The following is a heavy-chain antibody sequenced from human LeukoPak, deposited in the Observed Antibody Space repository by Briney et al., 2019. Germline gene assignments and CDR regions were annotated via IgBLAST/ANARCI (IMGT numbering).Heavy chain of an antibody. J-gene: IGHJ3*02. V-gene: IGHV3-7*03. Sequence: GGSLRLSCTGSGFTFSSHWMSWVRQAPGRGLEWVANIKEDGSETYYLDSVKGRFTISRDNSKNTLYLQMNSLRAEDTAVYYCAREGIAVAIDAFDIWGQGTMVTVSS. CDR3: AREGIAVAIDAFDI. D-gene: IGHD6-19*01. CDR1: GFTFSSHW. CDR2: IKEDGSET.